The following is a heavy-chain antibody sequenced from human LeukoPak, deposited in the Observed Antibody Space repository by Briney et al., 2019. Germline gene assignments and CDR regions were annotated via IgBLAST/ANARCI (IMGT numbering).Heavy chain of an antibody. J-gene: IGHJ4*02. CDR2: ISSSSSTI. CDR1: GFTFSSYS. V-gene: IGHV3-48*04. CDR3: VKDRYFYDSGSKAN. Sequence: GGSLRLSCAASGFTFSSYSMNWVRQAPGKGLEWVSYISSSSSTIYYADSVKGRFTIFRDNAKNSLYLQMNSLRVEDTAVYYCVKDRYFYDSGSKANWGQGTLVTVSS. D-gene: IGHD3-22*01.